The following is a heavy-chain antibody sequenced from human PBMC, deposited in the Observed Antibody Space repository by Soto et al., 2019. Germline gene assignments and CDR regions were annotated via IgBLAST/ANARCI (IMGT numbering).Heavy chain of an antibody. Sequence: PSETLSLTCAVSGYSISSGYYWGWIRQPPGKGLEWIGSIYHSGSTYYNPSLKSRVTISVDTSKNQFSLKLSSVTAADTAVYYCARVRARYYDSSGYCDYWGQGTLVTV. V-gene: IGHV4-38-2*01. CDR1: GYSISSGYY. CDR2: IYHSGST. D-gene: IGHD3-22*01. CDR3: ARVRARYYDSSGYCDY. J-gene: IGHJ4*02.